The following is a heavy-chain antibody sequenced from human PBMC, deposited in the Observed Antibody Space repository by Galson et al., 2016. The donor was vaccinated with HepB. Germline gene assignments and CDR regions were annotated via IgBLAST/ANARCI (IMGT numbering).Heavy chain of an antibody. D-gene: IGHD2-15*01. V-gene: IGHV3-33*01. CDR1: GFIFSQCG. Sequence: SLRLSCAASGFIFSQCGMHWVRQAPGKGLESVAVIGHDGRNEYYADSVKGRFTISRDNSKNTLYVQMNNLRVGDTAVYYCSRGSQDDIEVDGDLEQDYWGQGTLVTVSS. J-gene: IGHJ4*02. CDR2: IGHDGRNE. CDR3: SRGSQDDIEVDGDLEQDY.